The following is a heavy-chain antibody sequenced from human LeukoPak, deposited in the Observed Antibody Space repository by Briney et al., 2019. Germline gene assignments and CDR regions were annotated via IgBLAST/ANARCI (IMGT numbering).Heavy chain of an antibody. V-gene: IGHV3-23*01. Sequence: PSETLSLTCAVYGGSFSGYYWSWVRQAPGKGLEWVSAISGSGGSTYYADSVKGRSTISRDNSKNTLYLQMNSLRAEDTAVYYCAKEDLWFGELSAFDYWGQGTLVTVSS. CDR2: ISGSGGST. CDR3: AKEDLWFGELSAFDY. J-gene: IGHJ4*02. CDR1: GGSFSGYY. D-gene: IGHD3-10*01.